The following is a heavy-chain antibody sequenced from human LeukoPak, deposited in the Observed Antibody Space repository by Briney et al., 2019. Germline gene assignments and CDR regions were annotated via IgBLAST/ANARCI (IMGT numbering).Heavy chain of an antibody. Sequence: GGSLRLSCAASGFIFSRYWMTWVRQAPGKGLEWVANIDQSGNEKFYVYSVKGRFTISRDNSKNSLYLQLNSLRVEDTAVYYCARDQGAAGDFWGQGTLVTVSS. V-gene: IGHV3-7*01. D-gene: IGHD6-13*01. CDR1: GFIFSRYW. CDR2: IDQSGNEK. J-gene: IGHJ4*02. CDR3: ARDQGAAGDF.